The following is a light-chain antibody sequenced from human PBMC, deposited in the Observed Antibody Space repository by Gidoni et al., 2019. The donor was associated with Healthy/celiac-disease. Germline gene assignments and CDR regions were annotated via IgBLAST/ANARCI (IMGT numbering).Light chain of an antibody. Sequence: DIQMTQSPSSLSASVGDRVTIVCRASQGISNYLAWYQQKPGKVPKLLIYAASTLQSGVPSRFSGSGSGTDFTLTISSLQPEDVATYYCQKYNSAPYTFXQXTKLXIK. CDR1: QGISNY. V-gene: IGKV1-27*01. CDR3: QKYNSAPYT. CDR2: AAS. J-gene: IGKJ2*01.